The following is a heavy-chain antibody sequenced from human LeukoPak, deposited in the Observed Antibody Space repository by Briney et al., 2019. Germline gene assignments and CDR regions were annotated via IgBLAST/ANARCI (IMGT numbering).Heavy chain of an antibody. D-gene: IGHD2-15*01. Sequence: PGGSLRLSCAASGFTFSDYYLSWIRQAPGKGLEWVSYICSSGSTIYYADSVKRRFTISRANAKNLLYLQMTVLRAETTAVYYCARQGRVAAGNWFDPWGQGTLVTVSS. J-gene: IGHJ5*02. CDR3: ARQGRVAAGNWFDP. V-gene: IGHV3-11*01. CDR2: ICSSGSTI. CDR1: GFTFSDYY.